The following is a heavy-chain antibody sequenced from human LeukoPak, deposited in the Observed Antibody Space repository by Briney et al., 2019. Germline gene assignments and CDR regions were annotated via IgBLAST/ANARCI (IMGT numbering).Heavy chain of an antibody. Sequence: SETLSLTCAVSGGSISSGGYYWGWIRQPPGKGLEWIRSIYYSGSTYYNPSLKSRVTISVDTSKNQFSLKLSSVTAADTAVYYCASRPGIAVADHDYWGQGTLVTVSS. J-gene: IGHJ4*02. CDR1: GGSISSGGYY. CDR3: ASRPGIAVADHDY. V-gene: IGHV4-39*01. CDR2: IYYSGST. D-gene: IGHD6-19*01.